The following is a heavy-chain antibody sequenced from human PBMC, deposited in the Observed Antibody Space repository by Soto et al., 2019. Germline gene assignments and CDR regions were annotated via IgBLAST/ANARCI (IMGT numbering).Heavy chain of an antibody. Sequence: ASVKVSCKASGYTFTSYAMHWVRQAPGQGLEWMGGIIPIFGTANYAQKFQGRVTITADESTSTAYMELSSLRSEDTAVYYCARPPKVYYNFLTGTPTFDSGGKGTLVPASP. D-gene: IGHD3-9*01. J-gene: IGHJ4*02. CDR1: GYTFTSYA. CDR3: ARPPKVYYNFLTGTPTFDS. CDR2: IIPIFGTA. V-gene: IGHV1-69*13.